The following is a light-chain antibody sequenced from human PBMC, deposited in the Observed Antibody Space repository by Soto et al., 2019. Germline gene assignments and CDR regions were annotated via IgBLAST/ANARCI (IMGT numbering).Light chain of an antibody. CDR2: AAS. V-gene: IGKV1-9*01. J-gene: IGKJ4*01. Sequence: DIQLTQSPSFLSASVGDRVTITCRASQDISNFLAWYQQKPGRAPKLLIYAASTLQGGVPSRFSGSGSGTEFILTISSLQPEDFATYYCLQLNSFPLTFGGGTRVDI. CDR1: QDISNF. CDR3: LQLNSFPLT.